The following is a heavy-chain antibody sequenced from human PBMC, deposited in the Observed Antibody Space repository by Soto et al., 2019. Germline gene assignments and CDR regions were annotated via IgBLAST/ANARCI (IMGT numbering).Heavy chain of an antibody. Sequence: EVQLLESGGGLVQPGGSLRLSCAASGFTFSSYAMSWVRQAPGKGLEWVSAISGSGGSTYYADSVKGRFTISRDNSKTTLYLQMNSLRAEDTAVYYCAKGNAGYGSGSLGQHWGQGTLVTVSS. D-gene: IGHD3-10*01. CDR1: GFTFSSYA. J-gene: IGHJ1*01. CDR3: AKGNAGYGSGSLGQH. V-gene: IGHV3-23*01. CDR2: ISGSGGST.